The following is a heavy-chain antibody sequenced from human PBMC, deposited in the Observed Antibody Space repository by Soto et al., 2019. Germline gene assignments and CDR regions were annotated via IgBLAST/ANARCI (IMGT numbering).Heavy chain of an antibody. Sequence: ASVKVSCKASGYTFTNYAMHWVRQAPGQRLEWMGWINTGKGNTKYSQKFQGRVTITRDPSASTAYMELSSLRSEDTAMYYCARAGDDCSAANCYVIDCSCQGPMVAVSS. D-gene: IGHD2-2*01. J-gene: IGHJ4*02. CDR3: ARAGDDCSAANCYVIDC. V-gene: IGHV1-3*04. CDR2: INTGKGNT. CDR1: GYTFTNYA.